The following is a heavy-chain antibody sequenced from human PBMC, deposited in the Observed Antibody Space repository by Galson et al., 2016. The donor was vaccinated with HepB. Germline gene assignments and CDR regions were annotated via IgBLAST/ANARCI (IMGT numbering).Heavy chain of an antibody. V-gene: IGHV2-5*02. CDR3: AHRRRYNRIAGWADYGYFDL. J-gene: IGHJ2*01. D-gene: IGHD1-1*01. CDR2: IYWDDDK. Sequence: PALVKPTQTLTLTCTFSGFSLSTSGVGVGWIRQPPGKALEWLALIYWDDDKRFSPSLKSRLTITRDTSKNQVVLTMTNMDPVDTATYYRAHRRRYNRIAGWADYGYFDLWGRGTLVTVSS. CDR1: GFSLSTSGVG.